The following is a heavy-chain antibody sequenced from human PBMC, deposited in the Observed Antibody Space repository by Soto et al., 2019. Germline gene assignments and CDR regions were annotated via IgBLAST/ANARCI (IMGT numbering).Heavy chain of an antibody. CDR3: TKGTRGTVVGGYFDY. D-gene: IGHD2-15*01. CDR2: ISGSGGST. Sequence: EVQLLESGGGLVQPGGSLRLSCAASGFTFSSYAMSWVRQAPGKGLEWVSAISGSGGSTYYADSVKGRFTISRDNSKNTRYLQMNSLRAEDTAVYYCTKGTRGTVVGGYFDYWGQGTLVTVSS. J-gene: IGHJ4*02. CDR1: GFTFSSYA. V-gene: IGHV3-23*01.